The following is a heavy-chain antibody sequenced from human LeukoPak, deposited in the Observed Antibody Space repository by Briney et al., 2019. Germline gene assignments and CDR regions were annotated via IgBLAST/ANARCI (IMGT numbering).Heavy chain of an antibody. Sequence: VGSLRLSCAASRFTFSTYSMNWVRQAPGKGLEWVSSITSSRTYIYYADSVKGRFTISRDNAKNALYLQMNSLRAEDTAVYYCARTGTRGAIRGYYMDVWGKGTTVTISS. D-gene: IGHD3-10*01. V-gene: IGHV3-21*01. CDR3: ARTGTRGAIRGYYMDV. CDR2: ITSSRTYI. J-gene: IGHJ6*03. CDR1: RFTFSTYS.